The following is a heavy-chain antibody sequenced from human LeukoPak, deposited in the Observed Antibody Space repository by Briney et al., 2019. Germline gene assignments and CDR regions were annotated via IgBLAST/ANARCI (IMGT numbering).Heavy chain of an antibody. Sequence: VASVKVSCKASGYTFTGYYMHWVRQAPGQGLEWMGWINPNSGGTNYAQKFQGRVTMTRDTSISTAYMELSRLRSDDTAVYYCAREQGIQLWLRDAFDIWGQGTMVTVSS. CDR1: GYTFTGYY. CDR2: INPNSGGT. D-gene: IGHD5-18*01. CDR3: AREQGIQLWLRDAFDI. J-gene: IGHJ3*02. V-gene: IGHV1-2*02.